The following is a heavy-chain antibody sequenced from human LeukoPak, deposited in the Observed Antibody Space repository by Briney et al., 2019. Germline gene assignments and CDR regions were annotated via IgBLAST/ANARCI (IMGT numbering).Heavy chain of an antibody. V-gene: IGHV3-23*01. CDR1: GFTFSNYA. CDR3: AKDVAGSGSYSFVY. CDR2: ISGSGCST. D-gene: IGHD1-26*01. J-gene: IGHJ4*02. Sequence: GGSLRLSCAASGFTFSNYAMNWVRQTPGRGLEWVSAISGSGCSTYYADSVKGRFTISRDNSKNTLYLQMNSLRAEDTAVYYCAKDVAGSGSYSFVYWGQGTLVTVSS.